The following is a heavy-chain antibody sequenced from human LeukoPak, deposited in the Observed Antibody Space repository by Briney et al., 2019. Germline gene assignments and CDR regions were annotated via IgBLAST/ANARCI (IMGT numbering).Heavy chain of an antibody. CDR3: ARLYYYDSSGYYSYDAFDI. D-gene: IGHD3-22*01. CDR1: GGSISSYY. CDR2: IYYSGST. Sequence: SETLSLTCTVSGGSISSYYWSWIRQPPGKGLEWIGYIYYSGSTNYNPSLKSRVTISVDTSKNQFSLKLSSVTAADTAVYYCARLYYYDSSGYYSYDAFDIWGQGTMVTVSS. J-gene: IGHJ3*02. V-gene: IGHV4-59*12.